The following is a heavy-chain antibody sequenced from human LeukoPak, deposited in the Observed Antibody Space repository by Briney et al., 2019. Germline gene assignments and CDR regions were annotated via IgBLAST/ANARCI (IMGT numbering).Heavy chain of an antibody. V-gene: IGHV3-48*01. J-gene: IGHJ3*02. CDR1: GFTFSSYG. CDR3: ARQYYGDYAGSGAFDI. CDR2: ISSSSSTI. D-gene: IGHD4-17*01. Sequence: GGSLRLSCAASGFTFSSYGMHWVRQAPGKGLEWVSYISSSSSTIYYADSVKGRFTISRDNAKNSLYLQMNSLRAEDTAVYYCARQYYGDYAGSGAFDIWGQGTMVTVSS.